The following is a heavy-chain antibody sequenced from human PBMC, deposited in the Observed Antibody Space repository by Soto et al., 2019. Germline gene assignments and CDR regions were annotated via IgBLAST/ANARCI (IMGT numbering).Heavy chain of an antibody. CDR1: GFTVSSNY. CDR3: ARDHELAYCGGDCPYGMDV. J-gene: IGHJ6*02. D-gene: IGHD2-21*02. CDR2: IYSGGST. Sequence: EVQLVETGGGLIQPGGSLRLSCAASGFTVSSNYMSWVRQAPGKGLEWVSVIYSGGSTYYADSVKGRFTISSDNSKNTLYLQMNSLRAEDTAVYYCARDHELAYCGGDCPYGMDVWGQGTTVTVSS. V-gene: IGHV3-53*02.